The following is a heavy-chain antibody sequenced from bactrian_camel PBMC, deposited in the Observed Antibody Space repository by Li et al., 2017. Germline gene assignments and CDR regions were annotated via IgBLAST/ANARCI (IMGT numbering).Heavy chain of an antibody. D-gene: IGHD1*01. CDR2: IDSNDSP. Sequence: VQLVESGGGSVQPGGSLRLTCVSSQHTYRHYCMGWFRQAPGKEREGVAAIDSNDSPSYRPSAKGRFTISREDAKNTVYLQMDNLKPEDTAMYCCAAAGHDVCVAIAQRRLIASLAGHWGQGTQVTVS. CDR1: QHTYRHYC. V-gene: IGHV3S53*01. J-gene: IGHJ4*01. CDR3: AAAGHDVCVAIAQRRLIASLAGH.